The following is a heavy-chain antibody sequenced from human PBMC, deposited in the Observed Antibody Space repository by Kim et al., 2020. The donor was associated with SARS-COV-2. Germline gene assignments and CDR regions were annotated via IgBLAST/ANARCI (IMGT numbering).Heavy chain of an antibody. CDR3: ARGLDTAMVGWGDRSGYY. Sequence: KGRFTISRDNAKNTLYLQMNSLRAEDTAVYYCARGLDTAMVGWGDRSGYYWGQGTLVTVSS. D-gene: IGHD5-18*01. J-gene: IGHJ4*02. V-gene: IGHV3-74*01.